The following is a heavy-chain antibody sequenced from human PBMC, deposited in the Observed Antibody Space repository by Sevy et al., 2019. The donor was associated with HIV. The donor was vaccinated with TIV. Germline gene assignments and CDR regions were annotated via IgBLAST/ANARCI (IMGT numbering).Heavy chain of an antibody. CDR3: ARAHDRDPFDY. CDR1: GFTFSSYA. D-gene: IGHD3-22*01. J-gene: IGHJ4*02. Sequence: GGSLRLSCAASGFTFSSYAMHWVRQAPGKGLEWVAVISYDGSNKYYADSVKGRFTISRDNSKNTLYPQMNSLRAEDTAVYYCARAHDRDPFDYWGQGTLVTVSS. CDR2: ISYDGSNK. V-gene: IGHV3-30-3*01.